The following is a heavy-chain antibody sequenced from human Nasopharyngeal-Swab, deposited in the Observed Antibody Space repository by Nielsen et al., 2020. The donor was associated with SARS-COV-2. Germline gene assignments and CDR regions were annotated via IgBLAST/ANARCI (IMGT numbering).Heavy chain of an antibody. J-gene: IGHJ6*02. D-gene: IGHD3-16*01. CDR3: ARVEGGFYRPYYYGMDV. Sequence: WIRQPPGKGLEWIGYIYYSGNTNYNPSPKSRVTISVDTSKNQFSLKLSSVTAADTAVYYCARVEGGFYRPYYYGMDVWGQGTTVTVSS. V-gene: IGHV4-59*01. CDR2: IYYSGNT.